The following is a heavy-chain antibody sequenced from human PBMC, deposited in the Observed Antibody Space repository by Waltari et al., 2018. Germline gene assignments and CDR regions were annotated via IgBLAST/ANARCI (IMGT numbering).Heavy chain of an antibody. Sequence: QVQLQQWGAGLLKPSETLSLTCAVYGGSFSGYYWSWIRQPPGKGLAWIGEINHSGSTNYNPSLKSRVTISVDTSKNQFSLKLSSVTAADTAVYYCARGTGPVLRFLEWQHRENWFDPWGQGTLVTVSS. CDR2: INHSGST. CDR1: GGSFSGYY. J-gene: IGHJ5*02. CDR3: ARGTGPVLRFLEWQHRENWFDP. V-gene: IGHV4-34*01. D-gene: IGHD3-3*01.